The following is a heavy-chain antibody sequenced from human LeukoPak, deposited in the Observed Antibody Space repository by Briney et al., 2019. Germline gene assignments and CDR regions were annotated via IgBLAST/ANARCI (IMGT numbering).Heavy chain of an antibody. CDR1: GFTFSSYG. CDR3: AKGTNTAMAPGGY. V-gene: IGHV3-30*18. J-gene: IGHJ4*02. CDR2: ISYDGSNK. Sequence: PGGSLRLSCAASGFTFSSYGMHWVRQAPGKGLEWVAVISYDGSNKYYADSVKGRFTISRDNSKNTMYLQMNRLRAEDTAVYYCAKGTNTAMAPGGYWGQGTLVTVSS. D-gene: IGHD5-18*01.